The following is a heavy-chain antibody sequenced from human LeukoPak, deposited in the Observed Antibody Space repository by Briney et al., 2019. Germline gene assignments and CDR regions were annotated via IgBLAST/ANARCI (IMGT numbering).Heavy chain of an antibody. J-gene: IGHJ5*02. Sequence: SETLSLTCTVSGGSISSYYWSWIRQPPGKGLEWIGYIYYSGSTNYNPSLKSRVTISVDTSKNQFSLKLSSVTAADTAVYYCARESTANWFDPWGQGTLVTVSS. D-gene: IGHD1-14*01. V-gene: IGHV4-59*12. CDR3: ARESTANWFDP. CDR2: IYYSGST. CDR1: GGSISSYY.